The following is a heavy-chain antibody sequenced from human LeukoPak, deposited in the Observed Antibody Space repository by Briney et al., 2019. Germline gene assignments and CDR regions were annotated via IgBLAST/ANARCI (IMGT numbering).Heavy chain of an antibody. J-gene: IGHJ4*02. D-gene: IGHD4-17*01. Sequence: GGSLRLSCAASGFTFSSYSMNWVRQAPGKGLEWVSSISSSSSYIYYADSVKGQFTISRDNAKNSLYLQMNSLRAEDTAVYYCARDGAVTNGRYFDYWGQGTLVTVSS. CDR1: GFTFSSYS. CDR3: ARDGAVTNGRYFDY. V-gene: IGHV3-21*01. CDR2: ISSSSSYI.